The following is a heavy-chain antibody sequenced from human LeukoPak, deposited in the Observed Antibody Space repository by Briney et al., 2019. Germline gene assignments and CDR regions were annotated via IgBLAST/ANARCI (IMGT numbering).Heavy chain of an antibody. D-gene: IGHD3-3*01. Sequence: GGSLRLSCAASGFTFSSYGMHWVRQAPGKGLEWVAVISYDGSNKYYADSVKGRFTISRDNSKNTLYLQMNSLRAEDTAVYYCARGPLVYYDFWSGQGYFDYWGQGTLVTVSS. CDR3: ARGPLVYYDFWSGQGYFDY. CDR2: ISYDGSNK. V-gene: IGHV3-30*03. CDR1: GFTFSSYG. J-gene: IGHJ4*02.